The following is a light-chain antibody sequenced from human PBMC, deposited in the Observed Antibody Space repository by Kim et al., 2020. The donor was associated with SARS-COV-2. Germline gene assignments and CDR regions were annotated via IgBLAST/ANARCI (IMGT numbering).Light chain of an antibody. V-gene: IGKV3-20*01. Sequence: SPGESATLSCRASQSISSSYLAWYQQKPGQAPSLLIYGASNRATGTPDRFSGSGSGTDFTLTIRRLDPEDFAVYYCQQFGTSPFTFGPGTKVDIK. CDR2: GAS. J-gene: IGKJ3*01. CDR3: QQFGTSPFT. CDR1: QSISSSY.